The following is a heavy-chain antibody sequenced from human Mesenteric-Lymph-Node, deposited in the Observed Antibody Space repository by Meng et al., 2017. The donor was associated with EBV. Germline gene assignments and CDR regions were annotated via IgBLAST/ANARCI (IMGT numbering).Heavy chain of an antibody. D-gene: IGHD2-2*01. CDR2: IHHSETA. J-gene: IGHJ5*02. CDR1: GGSFIGYS. Sequence: LPQCGQDLVKPSETLPLTCFSNGGSFIGYSWNWIRQAPGKGLEWIGKIHHSETADYNPSLEDRVIISADTSKNQFSLKLTSVTAADTAVYYCARQGYCRTTTCSTWFDPWGQGTLVTVSS. V-gene: IGHV4-34*01. CDR3: ARQGYCRTTTCSTWFDP.